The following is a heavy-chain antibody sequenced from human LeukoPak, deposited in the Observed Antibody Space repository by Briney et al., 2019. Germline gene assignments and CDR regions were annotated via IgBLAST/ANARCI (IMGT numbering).Heavy chain of an antibody. J-gene: IGHJ4*02. CDR3: ARQRYSSGRRLFDY. CDR2: INHSGST. V-gene: IGHV4-34*01. Sequence: SETLSLTCAVYGGSFSGYYWSWIRQPPGKGLEWIGEINHSGSTNYNPSLKSRVTISVDTSKNQFSLKLSSVTAADTAVYYCARQRYSSGRRLFDYWGQGTLVTVSS. CDR1: GGSFSGYY. D-gene: IGHD6-19*01.